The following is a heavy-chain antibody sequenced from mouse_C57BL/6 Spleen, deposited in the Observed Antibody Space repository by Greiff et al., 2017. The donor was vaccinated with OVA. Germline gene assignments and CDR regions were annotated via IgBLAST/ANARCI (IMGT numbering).Heavy chain of an antibody. V-gene: IGHV5-9-1*02. J-gene: IGHJ3*01. CDR2: ISSGGDYI. CDR1: GFTFSSYA. Sequence: EVQVVESGEGLVKPGGSLKLSCAASGFTFSSYAMSWVRQTPEKRLEWVAYISSGGDYIYYADTVKGRFTISRDNARNTLYLQMSSLKSEDTAMYYCTRSLDSSGYAWFAYWGQGTLVTVSA. CDR3: TRSLDSSGYAWFAY. D-gene: IGHD3-2*02.